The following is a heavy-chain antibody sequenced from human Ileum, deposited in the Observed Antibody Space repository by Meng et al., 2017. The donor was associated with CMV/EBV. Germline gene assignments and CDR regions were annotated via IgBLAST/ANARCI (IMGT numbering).Heavy chain of an antibody. V-gene: IGHV2-70D*14. CDR1: GFSLSTSGMR. J-gene: IGHJ3*02. CDR3: RIHGPFRYCSSTSCDDAFDI. CDR2: IDWDDDK. Sequence: SGPTLVKPTQTLTLTCTFSGFSLSTSGMRVSWIRQPPGKALEWLARIDWDDDKFYSTSLKTRLTISKDTSKNQVVLTMTNMDPVDTATYYCRIHGPFRYCSSTSCDDAFDIWGQGTMVTVSS. D-gene: IGHD2-2*01.